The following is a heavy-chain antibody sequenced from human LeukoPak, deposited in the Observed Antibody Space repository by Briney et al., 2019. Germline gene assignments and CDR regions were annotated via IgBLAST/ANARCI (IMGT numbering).Heavy chain of an antibody. V-gene: IGHV4-30-4*01. CDR2: IFYSGHT. Sequence: SETLSLTCTVSGASVNIANNYWTWIRQPPGKALEWIGFIFYSGHTYYHPSLNSRVSMSLDTSKNHFSLKLTSVTAADTAVYYCARGSGSDPWPIFDPWGQGTLVTVSS. CDR1: GASVNIANNY. J-gene: IGHJ5*02. CDR3: ARGSGSDPWPIFDP. D-gene: IGHD3-10*01.